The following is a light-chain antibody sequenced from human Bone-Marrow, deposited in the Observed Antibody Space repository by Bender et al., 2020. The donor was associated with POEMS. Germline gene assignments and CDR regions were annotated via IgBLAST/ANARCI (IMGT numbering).Light chain of an antibody. V-gene: IGLV2-14*03. J-gene: IGLJ2*01. CDR3: SSYPSGSTLEV. CDR1: SSDVGGNNY. CDR2: DVT. Sequence: QSALTQPASVSGSPGQSITISCTGTSSDVGGNNYVSWFQQHPGKAPKLIIFDVTKRPSGISIRFSASKSGNTASLTISGFKAEKEAIYYGSSYPSGSTLEVFGGGTKRTVL.